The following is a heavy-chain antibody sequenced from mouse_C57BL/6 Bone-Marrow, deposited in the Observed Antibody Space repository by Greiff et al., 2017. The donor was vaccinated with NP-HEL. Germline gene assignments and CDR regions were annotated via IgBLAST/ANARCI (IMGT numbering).Heavy chain of an antibody. CDR2: ISSGSSTI. Sequence: EVQLVESGGGLVKPGGSLKLSCAASGFTFSDYGMHWVRQAPEKGLEWVAYISSGSSTIYYADTVKGRFTISRDNAKNTLFLQMTSLRSEDTAMYYCARMKGGYYYAMDYWGQGTSVTVSS. J-gene: IGHJ4*01. CDR3: ARMKGGYYYAMDY. V-gene: IGHV5-17*01. CDR1: GFTFSDYG. D-gene: IGHD2-2*01.